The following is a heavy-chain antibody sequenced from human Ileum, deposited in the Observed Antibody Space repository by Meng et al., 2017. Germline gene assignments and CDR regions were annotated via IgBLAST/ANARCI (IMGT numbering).Heavy chain of an antibody. CDR3: VRGPARETHDFDY. V-gene: IGHV4-34*01. CDR2: IHHSGRT. J-gene: IGHJ4*02. Sequence: QVQLNQWGAGPLKPSATLSLTCAVFGGSLHDYYWSWVRQSPGKGLEWIGQIHHSGRTNYKSSLERRVTISVDTSKSQFSLKLTSVTAADTAMYYCVRGPARETHDFDYWGQGALVTVSS. D-gene: IGHD1-26*01. CDR1: GGSLHDYY.